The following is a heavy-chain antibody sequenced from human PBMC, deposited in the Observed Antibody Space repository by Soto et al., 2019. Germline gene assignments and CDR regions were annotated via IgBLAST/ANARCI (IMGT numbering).Heavy chain of an antibody. CDR3: AREQANAKPAGVDF. J-gene: IGHJ4*02. D-gene: IGHD3-10*01. CDR1: GYTFSDHY. V-gene: IGHV1-2*02. CDR2: INPNSGGT. Sequence: ASVKVSCKASGYTFSDHYIHWVRQAPGQGLEWMGWINPNSGGTKYAPKFQGGVTMTRDTSITTAYMELSRLRSGDTAVYYCAREQANAKPAGVDFWGQGALVTVSS.